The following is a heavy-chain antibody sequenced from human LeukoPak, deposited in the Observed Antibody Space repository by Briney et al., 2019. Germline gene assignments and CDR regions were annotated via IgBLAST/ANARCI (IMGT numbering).Heavy chain of an antibody. Sequence: GGSLRLSCAASGFAFSSYSMNWVRQAPGKGPEWVSYFRTSGTIYYADSVKGRFTISRDNAKNSLYLQMNSLRVGDTAVYYCTREPSGDYYAYYFDLWGQGTLVTVSS. D-gene: IGHD3-22*01. V-gene: IGHV3-48*01. CDR3: TREPSGDYYAYYFDL. J-gene: IGHJ4*02. CDR2: FRTSGTI. CDR1: GFAFSSYS.